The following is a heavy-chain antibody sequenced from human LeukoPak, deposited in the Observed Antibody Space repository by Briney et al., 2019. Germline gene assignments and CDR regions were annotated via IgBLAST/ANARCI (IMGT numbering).Heavy chain of an antibody. CDR2: IYYSGST. V-gene: IGHV4-59*07. D-gene: IGHD3-3*01. Sequence: SDTLSLTCTVSGGSISSYYWSWIRQPPGKGLEWIGDIYYSGSTNYNPSLKSRVTISVDTSKNQFSLKLSSVTAADTAVYYCARLDSRITIFGVVPPDVWGKGTTVTVSS. CDR1: GGSISSYY. CDR3: ARLDSRITIFGVVPPDV. J-gene: IGHJ6*04.